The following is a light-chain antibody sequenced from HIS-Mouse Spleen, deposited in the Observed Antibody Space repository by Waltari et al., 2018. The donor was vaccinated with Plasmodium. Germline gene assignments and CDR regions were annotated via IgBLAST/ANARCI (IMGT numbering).Light chain of an antibody. J-gene: IGKJ1*01. CDR1: RGIRSY. Sequence: AIWMTQSPSLLSASTGGRLTISFLMCRGIRSYLAWYQQKPGKAPELLIYSASTWQSGVPSRFSGSGSGTDFTLTISCLQSEDFATYYCQQYYSFPWTFGQGTKVEIK. V-gene: IGKV1D-8*02. CDR2: SAS. CDR3: QQYYSFPWT.